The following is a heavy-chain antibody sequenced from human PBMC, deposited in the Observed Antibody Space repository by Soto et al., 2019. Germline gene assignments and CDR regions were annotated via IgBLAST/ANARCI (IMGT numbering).Heavy chain of an antibody. J-gene: IGHJ4*01. CDR1: GFTFGHYA. CDR2: ITYDGDFT. V-gene: IGHV3-23*01. CDR3: ARDPSTGKADY. D-gene: IGHD3-9*01. Sequence: GGSLRLSCAASGFTFGHYAMNWVPQAPGKGLEWISTITYDGDFTHYEDSVKGRFTVSRDNSKNILYLEMNNMRVDDTALYYCARDPSTGKADYWGRGTMVTVSS.